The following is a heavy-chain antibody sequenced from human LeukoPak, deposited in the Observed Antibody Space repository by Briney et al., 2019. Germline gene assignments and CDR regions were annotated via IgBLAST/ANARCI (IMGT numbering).Heavy chain of an antibody. CDR3: ARDYCTSTTCPNWFDP. Sequence: SETLSLTCAVSGGSISSSNWWSWVRQPPGKGLEWIGEIYHSGSTNYNPSLKSRVTISVDKSKNQFSLKLNSVNAADTAVYSCARDYCTSTTCPNWFDPWGQGTLVTVSS. CDR1: GGSISSSNW. CDR2: IYHSGST. J-gene: IGHJ5*02. D-gene: IGHD2-2*01. V-gene: IGHV4-4*02.